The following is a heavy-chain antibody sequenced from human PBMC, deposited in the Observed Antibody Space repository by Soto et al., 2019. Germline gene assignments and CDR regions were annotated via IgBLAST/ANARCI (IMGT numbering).Heavy chain of an antibody. D-gene: IGHD3-10*01. CDR3: ASMVRGAKSWFDP. CDR2: TYHSGST. J-gene: IGHJ5*02. CDR1: GGSISSGGYS. Sequence: PSETLSLTCAVSGGSISSGGYSWSWIRQPPGKGLEWIGYTYHSGSTYYNPSLKSRVTISVDRSKNQFSLKLSSVTAADTAVYYCASMVRGAKSWFDPWGQGTLVTVSS. V-gene: IGHV4-30-2*01.